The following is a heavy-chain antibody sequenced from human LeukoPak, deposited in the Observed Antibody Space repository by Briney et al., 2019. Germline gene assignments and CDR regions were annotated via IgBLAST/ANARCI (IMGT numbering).Heavy chain of an antibody. Sequence: GASVKVSCKASGYTFSNFGISWVRQAPGQGLEWMGWISGNNDNSNYGQKFQGRFTVTSDSSTRTAYMELKRLRSDDTAVYYCARDGTSTDDYWGQGTLVTVSS. CDR3: ARDGTSTDDY. J-gene: IGHJ4*02. D-gene: IGHD2-2*01. V-gene: IGHV1-18*01. CDR1: GYTFSNFG. CDR2: ISGNNDNS.